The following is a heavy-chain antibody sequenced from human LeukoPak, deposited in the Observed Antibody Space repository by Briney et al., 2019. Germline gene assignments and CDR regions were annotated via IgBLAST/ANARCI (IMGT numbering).Heavy chain of an antibody. D-gene: IGHD6-19*01. V-gene: IGHV3-23*01. CDR3: ARDHNSGWFNADVLEYFQH. CDR2: ISGSGGST. J-gene: IGHJ1*01. CDR1: GFTFSSYG. Sequence: PGGSLRLSCAASGFTFSSYGMSWVRQAPGKGLEWVSAISGSGGSTYYADSVKGRFTISRDNSKNTLYLQMNSLRAEDTAVNYCARDHNSGWFNADVLEYFQHWGQGTLVTVSS.